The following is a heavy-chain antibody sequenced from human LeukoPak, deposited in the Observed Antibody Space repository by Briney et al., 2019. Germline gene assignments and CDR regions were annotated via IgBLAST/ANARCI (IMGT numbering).Heavy chain of an antibody. CDR2: IIPIFGIA. J-gene: IGHJ4*02. CDR3: ARRGEDYYDSSGYYHD. D-gene: IGHD3-22*01. Sequence: GASVKVPCKASGGTFSSYAISWVRQAPGQGLEWMGRIIPIFGIANYAQKFQGRVTITADKSTSTAYMELSSLRSEDTAVYYCARRGEDYYDSSGYYHDWGQGTLVTVSS. V-gene: IGHV1-69*04. CDR1: GGTFSSYA.